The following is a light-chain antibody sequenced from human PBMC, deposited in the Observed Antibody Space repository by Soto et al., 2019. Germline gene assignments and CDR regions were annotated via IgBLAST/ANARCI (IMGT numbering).Light chain of an antibody. CDR1: QSVSSSY. J-gene: IGKJ4*01. CDR3: RQYGSAPLT. CDR2: GAS. V-gene: IGKV3-20*01. Sequence: EIVLTQSPGTLSLSPGERATLSCRASQSVSSSYLAWYQQKPGQAPRLLIYGASSRSTGIPDRFSGSGSGTDFTLTISRLEPEDFAVCYCRQYGSAPLTFGGRTKVEIK.